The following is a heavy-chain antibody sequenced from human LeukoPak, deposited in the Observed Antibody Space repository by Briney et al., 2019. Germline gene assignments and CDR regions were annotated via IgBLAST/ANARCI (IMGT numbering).Heavy chain of an antibody. CDR1: GDSVSANFVA. J-gene: IGHJ4*02. CDR3: AREKGTGMGVDY. Sequence: SQTLSLTCAISGDSVSANFVAWNCIMQSPSRGLECLGRTYYRSKWYNDYAVFVKSRITINPDTSKNQFSLQLNSVTPEDTAVYYCAREKGTGMGVDYWGQGSLVTVSS. D-gene: IGHD1-1*01. V-gene: IGHV6-1*01. CDR2: TYYRSKWYN.